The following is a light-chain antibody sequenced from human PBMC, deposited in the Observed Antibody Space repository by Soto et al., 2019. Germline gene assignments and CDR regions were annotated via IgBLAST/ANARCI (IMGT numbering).Light chain of an antibody. CDR2: RNS. CDR1: SSNIGAGYD. Sequence: QSVLTQPPSVSGAPGQRVTISCTGSSSNIGAGYDVHWYQQLPGTAPKLLIYRNSNRPSGVPDRFSGSKSGTSGSLAITGLQAEDEGDYYCQSYDSSLSGSVFGGGTKLTVL. CDR3: QSYDSSLSGSV. V-gene: IGLV1-40*01. J-gene: IGLJ2*01.